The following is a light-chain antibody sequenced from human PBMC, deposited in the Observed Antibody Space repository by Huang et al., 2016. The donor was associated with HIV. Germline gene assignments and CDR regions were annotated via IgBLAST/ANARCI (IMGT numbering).Light chain of an antibody. CDR1: QSLLYSLSKKNY. V-gene: IGKV4-1*01. CDR3: LQYYSVPQT. CDR2: WAT. J-gene: IGKJ1*01. Sequence: DIVMTQSPDSLAVSPGERATINCKSSQSLLYSLSKKNYLAWFQQKPGRPPKLLIYWATTREAGGPDRFSGSGSGTDLTLTINNLQDEDVAVYFCLQYYSVPQTFGHGTKVEIK.